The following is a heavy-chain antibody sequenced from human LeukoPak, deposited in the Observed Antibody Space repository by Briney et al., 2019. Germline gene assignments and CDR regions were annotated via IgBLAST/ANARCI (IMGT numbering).Heavy chain of an antibody. V-gene: IGHV4-4*07. CDR2: IYTSGST. D-gene: IGHD5-24*01. J-gene: IGHJ4*02. Sequence: PSETLFLTCTVSGGSISSYYWSWIRQPAGKGLEWIGRIYTSGSTNYNPSLKSRVTMSVDTSKNQFSLKLSSVTAADTAVYYCARADVYGDGYNYYFDYWGQGTLVTVSS. CDR1: GGSISSYY. CDR3: ARADVYGDGYNYYFDY.